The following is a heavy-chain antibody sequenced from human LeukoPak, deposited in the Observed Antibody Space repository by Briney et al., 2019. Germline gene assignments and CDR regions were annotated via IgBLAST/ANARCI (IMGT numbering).Heavy chain of an antibody. Sequence: GGSLRLSCAASGFIFSNYAMTWVRQAPGKGLEWVSTVTGGATDTYYADSVKGRFTISRDNSRNTLYLQMNSLRVEDTAVYYCASRGTTGAGGQGTLVTVSS. V-gene: IGHV3-23*01. CDR1: GFIFSNYA. CDR2: VTGGATDT. CDR3: ASRGTTGA. D-gene: IGHD1-1*01. J-gene: IGHJ4*02.